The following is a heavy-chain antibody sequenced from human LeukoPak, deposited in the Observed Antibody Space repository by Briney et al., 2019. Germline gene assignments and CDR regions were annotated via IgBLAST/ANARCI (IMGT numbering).Heavy chain of an antibody. J-gene: IGHJ4*02. V-gene: IGHV4-39*07. CDR3: ARAPYCGGDCYPEFDY. Sequence: SETLSLTSTRSGGSFRSSTYYWGWIRQPPGKGLEWIGSVYFSGSTYYNPSLKSRVTISVDTSKNQFSLKLSSVTAADTAVYYCARAPYCGGDCYPEFDYWDQGTLVTVSS. D-gene: IGHD2-21*02. CDR1: GGSFRSSTYY. CDR2: VYFSGST.